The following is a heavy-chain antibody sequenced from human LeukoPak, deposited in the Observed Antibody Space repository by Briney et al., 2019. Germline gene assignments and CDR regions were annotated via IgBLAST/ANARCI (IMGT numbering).Heavy chain of an antibody. J-gene: IGHJ4*02. CDR3: ASGDTAMVTLDY. Sequence: GGSLRLSCAASGFTFSSYSMNGVRQAPGKGLEWVSSISSSSSYIYYADSVKGRFTISRDNAKNSLFLQMNSLRAEDTAVYYCASGDTAMVTLDYWGQGTLVTVSS. CDR1: GFTFSSYS. V-gene: IGHV3-21*01. CDR2: ISSSSSYI. D-gene: IGHD5-18*01.